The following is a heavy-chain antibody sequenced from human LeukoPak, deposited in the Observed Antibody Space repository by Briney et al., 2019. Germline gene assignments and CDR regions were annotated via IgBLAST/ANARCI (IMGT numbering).Heavy chain of an antibody. V-gene: IGHV1-2*02. Sequence: VSVKVSCKASGYTFTCYYMHWVRQAPGQGLEWMGWINPNSGGTNYAQKFQGRVTMTRDTSISTAYMELSRLRSDATAVYYCARARGRYSSGWYYFDYWGQGTLGTVSS. CDR3: ARARGRYSSGWYYFDY. D-gene: IGHD6-19*01. J-gene: IGHJ4*02. CDR1: GYTFTCYY. CDR2: INPNSGGT.